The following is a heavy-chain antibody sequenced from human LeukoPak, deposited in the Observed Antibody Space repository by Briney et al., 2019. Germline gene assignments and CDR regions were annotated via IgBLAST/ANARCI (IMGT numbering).Heavy chain of an antibody. J-gene: IGHJ5*02. CDR3: ARDASPPGCSGGSCYFNWFDP. CDR2: IIPIFVTA. V-gene: IGHV1-69*13. CDR1: GGTFSSYA. Sequence: SVKVSCKASGGTFSSYAISWVRQAPGQGLEWMGGIIPIFVTANYAQKFQGRVTITADESTSTAYMELSSLRSEDTAVYYCARDASPPGCSGGSCYFNWFDPWGQGTLVTVSS. D-gene: IGHD2-15*01.